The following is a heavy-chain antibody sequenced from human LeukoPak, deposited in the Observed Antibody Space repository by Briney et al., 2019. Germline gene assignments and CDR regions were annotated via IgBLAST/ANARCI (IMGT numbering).Heavy chain of an antibody. CDR1: GYTFTSYA. J-gene: IGHJ4*02. Sequence: ASEKVSCKASGYTFTSYAMHWVRQAPGQRLEWMGWINAGNGNTKYSQKFQGRVTITRDTSASTAYMELSSLRSEDTAVYYCARDGDILTGYYDYWGQGTLVTVSS. CDR3: ARDGDILTGYYDY. CDR2: INAGNGNT. D-gene: IGHD3-9*01. V-gene: IGHV1-3*01.